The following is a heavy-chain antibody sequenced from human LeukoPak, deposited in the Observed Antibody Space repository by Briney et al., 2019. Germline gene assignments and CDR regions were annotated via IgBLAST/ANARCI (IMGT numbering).Heavy chain of an antibody. V-gene: IGHV3-23*01. CDR2: ISPGGSDT. CDR1: GFTFNSCA. Sequence: GGSLRLSCAASGFTFNSCAMSWVRQAPGKGLEWVSAISPGGSDTYYADSVRGRFTISRDNSKNTLYLQMSSLRAEDSAVYYCAKRGGYETMAAFDYWGQGTLVTVSS. CDR3: AKRGGYETMAAFDY. J-gene: IGHJ4*02. D-gene: IGHD3-10*01.